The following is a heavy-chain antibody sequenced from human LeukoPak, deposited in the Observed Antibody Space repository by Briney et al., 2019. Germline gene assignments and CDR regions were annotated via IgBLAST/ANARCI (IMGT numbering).Heavy chain of an antibody. CDR2: ISYDGSNK. Sequence: PGRSLRLSCAASGFTFSSYGMHWVRQAPGKGLEWVAVISYDGSNKCYADSVKGRFTISRDNSKSTLYLQMNSLRAEDTAVYYCAKGRFPYYYGSGSYDHGLDYWGQGTLVTVSS. J-gene: IGHJ4*02. V-gene: IGHV3-30*18. D-gene: IGHD3-10*01. CDR1: GFTFSSYG. CDR3: AKGRFPYYYGSGSYDHGLDY.